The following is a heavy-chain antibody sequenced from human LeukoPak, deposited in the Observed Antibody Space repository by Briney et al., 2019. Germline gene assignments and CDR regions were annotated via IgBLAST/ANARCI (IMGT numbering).Heavy chain of an antibody. CDR2: ISYNGINT. Sequence: GGSLRLSCAASGFPFNSYALNWVRQAPGKGLEWVAVISYNGINTYYADSVKGRFTISRDNSKNTLYLQTNSLRTDDTAVYYCARGLVSGSQRGYFDYWGHGALVTVSS. V-gene: IGHV3-30-3*01. CDR1: GFPFNSYA. D-gene: IGHD1-26*01. CDR3: ARGLVSGSQRGYFDY. J-gene: IGHJ4*01.